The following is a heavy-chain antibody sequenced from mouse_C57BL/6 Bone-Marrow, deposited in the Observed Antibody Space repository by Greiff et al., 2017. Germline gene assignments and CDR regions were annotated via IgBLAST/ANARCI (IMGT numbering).Heavy chain of an antibody. D-gene: IGHD1-1*01. CDR2: FYPGSGSI. J-gene: IGHJ1*03. CDR3: ARHERDYYGSSQYFDV. Sequence: QVQLQQSGAELVKPGASVKLSCKASGYTFTEYTIHWVKQRPGQGLEWIGWFYPGSGSIKYNEKFKDKATLTADKSSSTVYVELSIWTSEDSAVYFCARHERDYYGSSQYFDVWGRGTAVTVSS. CDR1: GYTFTEYT. V-gene: IGHV1-62-2*01.